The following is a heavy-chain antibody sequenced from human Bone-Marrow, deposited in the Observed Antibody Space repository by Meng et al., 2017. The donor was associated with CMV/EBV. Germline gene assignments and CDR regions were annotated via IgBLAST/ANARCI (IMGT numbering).Heavy chain of an antibody. CDR3: AKDISPSGWDAFDI. V-gene: IGHV3-23*03. CDR2: IYSGGSST. D-gene: IGHD3-10*01. CDR1: GFTFSSYA. Sequence: GESLKISCAASGFTFSSYAMSWVRQAPGKGLEWVSVIYSGGSSTYYADSVKGRFTISRDNSKNTLYLQMNSLRAEDTAVYYCAKDISPSGWDAFDIWGQGTMVTVSS. J-gene: IGHJ3*02.